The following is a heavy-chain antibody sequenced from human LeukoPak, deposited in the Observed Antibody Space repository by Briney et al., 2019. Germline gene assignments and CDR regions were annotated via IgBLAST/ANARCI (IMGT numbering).Heavy chain of an antibody. CDR2: IYYSGST. Sequence: SETLSLTCTVSGGSISSYYWSWIRQPPGKGLEWIAYIYYSGSTNYNPSLKSRVTISVDTSKNQLSLKLSSVTAADTAVYYCARGGAVRPFDYWGQGTLVTVSS. V-gene: IGHV4-59*01. D-gene: IGHD3-16*01. CDR3: ARGGAVRPFDY. CDR1: GGSISSYY. J-gene: IGHJ4*02.